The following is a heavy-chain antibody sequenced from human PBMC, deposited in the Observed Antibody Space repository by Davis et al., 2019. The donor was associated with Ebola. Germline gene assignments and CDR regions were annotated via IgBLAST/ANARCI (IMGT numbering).Heavy chain of an antibody. CDR1: GFTFSSYA. V-gene: IGHV3-23*01. J-gene: IGHJ6*04. D-gene: IGHD3-3*01. CDR2: ISGSGGST. CDR3: AKSGLSFGVVKYHYGMDV. Sequence: GESLKISCAASGFTFSSYAMTWVRQAPGKGLEWVSAISGSGGSTYYADSVKGRFTISRDNSKKTLYLQMNSLRAEDTAVHYCAKSGLSFGVVKYHYGMDVWGKGTTVTVSS.